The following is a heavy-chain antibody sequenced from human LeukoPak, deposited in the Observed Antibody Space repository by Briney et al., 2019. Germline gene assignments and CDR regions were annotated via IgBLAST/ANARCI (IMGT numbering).Heavy chain of an antibody. V-gene: IGHV3-21*01. J-gene: IGHJ3*02. D-gene: IGHD1-7*01. CDR3: AAWYNWNYEGAFDI. Sequence: GGSMRLAWAASGFTFSSYSMNWVRQAPGKGLEWVSSISSSSSYIYYADSVKGRFTISRDNAKNSLYLQMNRLRDEDTAVYYCAAWYNWNYEGAFDIWGQGTMVTVSS. CDR1: GFTFSSYS. CDR2: ISSSSSYI.